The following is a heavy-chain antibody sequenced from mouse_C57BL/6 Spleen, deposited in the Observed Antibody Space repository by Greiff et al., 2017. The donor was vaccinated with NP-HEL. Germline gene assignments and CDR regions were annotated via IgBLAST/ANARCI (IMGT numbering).Heavy chain of an antibody. CDR2: INPSNGGT. Sequence: VQLQQPGTELVKPGASVKLSCKASGYTFTSYWMHWVKQRPGQGLEWIGNINPSNGGTNYNEKFKSKATLTVDKSSSTAYMQLSSLTSEDSAVYYCARSGVYDYDWYFDVWGTGTTVTVSS. V-gene: IGHV1-53*01. CDR3: ARSGVYDYDWYFDV. CDR1: GYTFTSYW. D-gene: IGHD2-4*01. J-gene: IGHJ1*03.